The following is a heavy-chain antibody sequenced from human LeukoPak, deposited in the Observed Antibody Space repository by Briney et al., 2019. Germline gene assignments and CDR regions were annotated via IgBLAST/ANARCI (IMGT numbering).Heavy chain of an antibody. Sequence: ASVKVSCKASGYTFTSYAMNWVRQAPGQGLEWMGIINPSGGSTSYAKKFQGRVTMTRDMSTSTVYMELSSLRSEDTAAYYCARAGGMATTSFDYWGQGTLVNVSS. CDR1: GYTFTSYA. V-gene: IGHV1-46*01. CDR2: INPSGGST. J-gene: IGHJ4*02. D-gene: IGHD5-24*01. CDR3: ARAGGMATTSFDY.